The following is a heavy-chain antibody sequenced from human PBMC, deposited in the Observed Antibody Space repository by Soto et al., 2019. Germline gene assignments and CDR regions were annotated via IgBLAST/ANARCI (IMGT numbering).Heavy chain of an antibody. V-gene: IGHV3-53*01. CDR2: IYSGGST. D-gene: IGHD3-10*01. J-gene: IGHJ4*02. CDR3: ATEDYYGSGSYSYY. CDR1: GFTGSSNY. Sequence: GGSLRLSCAASGFTGSSNYMSWVRQAPGKGLEWVSVIYSGGSTYYADSVKGRFTISRDNSKNTLYLQMNSLRAEDTAAYYCATEDYYGSGSYSYYWGQGTLVTVSS.